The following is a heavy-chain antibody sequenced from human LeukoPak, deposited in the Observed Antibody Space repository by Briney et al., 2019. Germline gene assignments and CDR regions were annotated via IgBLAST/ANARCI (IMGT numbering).Heavy chain of an antibody. CDR1: GVSISSCSYY. J-gene: IGHJ4*02. Sequence: SGTLSLSCAVSGVSISSCSYYWGCIRQPPGTGLGWLVSIYYTGRNYYNPSLKSRVNISVDTSKHQFSLKLSSVTAADTAVYYCARDSSAAGDYWGQGTLVTVSS. CDR2: IYYTGRN. D-gene: IGHD6-13*01. CDR3: ARDSSAAGDY. V-gene: IGHV4-39*07.